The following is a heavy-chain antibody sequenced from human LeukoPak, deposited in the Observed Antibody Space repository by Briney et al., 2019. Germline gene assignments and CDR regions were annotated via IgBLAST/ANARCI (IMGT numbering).Heavy chain of an antibody. CDR1: GGSISSYY. CDR3: AKDNHRDFDY. J-gene: IGHJ4*02. V-gene: IGHV4-59*01. CDR2: IYYSGST. Sequence: SETLSLTCTVSGGSISSYYWSWIRQPPGKGLEWIGYIYYSGSTNYNPSLKSRVTISVDTSKNQFSLKLSSVTAADTAVYYCAKDNHRDFDYWGQGTLVTVSS.